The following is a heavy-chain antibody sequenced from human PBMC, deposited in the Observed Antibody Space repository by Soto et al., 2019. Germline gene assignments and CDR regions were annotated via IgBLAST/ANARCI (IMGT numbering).Heavy chain of an antibody. Sequence: GSLRLSCAASGFTFSSYWMSWVRQAPGKGLEWVANIKQDGSEKYYVDSVKGRFTISRDNAKNSLYLQMNSLRAEDTAVYYCARDRYSYYDFWSGSLPYYYYGMDVWGQGTTVTVSS. CDR2: IKQDGSEK. J-gene: IGHJ6*02. V-gene: IGHV3-7*01. D-gene: IGHD3-3*01. CDR1: GFTFSSYW. CDR3: ARDRYSYYDFWSGSLPYYYYGMDV.